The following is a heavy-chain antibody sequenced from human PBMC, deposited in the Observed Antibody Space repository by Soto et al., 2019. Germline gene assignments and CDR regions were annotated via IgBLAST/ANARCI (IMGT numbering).Heavy chain of an antibody. CDR1: GYTFTGYY. Sequence: ASVQVSCKASGYTFTGYYMHWVRQAPGQGLEWMGWINPNSGGTNYAQKFQGWVTMTRDTSISTAYMELSRLRSDDTAVYYCARGVGTYYYYYMDVWGKGTTVTVSS. D-gene: IGHD1-7*01. V-gene: IGHV1-2*04. CDR2: INPNSGGT. CDR3: ARGVGTYYYYYMDV. J-gene: IGHJ6*03.